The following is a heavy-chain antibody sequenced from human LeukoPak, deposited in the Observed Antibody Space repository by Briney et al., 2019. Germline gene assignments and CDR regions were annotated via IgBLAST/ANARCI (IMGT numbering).Heavy chain of an antibody. CDR2: IRQDGGEK. Sequence: GGSLRLSCSASTTYWIHWVRQAPGKGLEWVANIRQDGGEKFYLDSVKGRFTISRDNAKHSLYLQMDSLRVEDTAIYYCATGRDSRWFTDWGQGTLVTVSS. J-gene: IGHJ4*02. D-gene: IGHD2-15*01. CDR3: ATGRDSRWFTD. V-gene: IGHV3-7*01. CDR1: TTYW.